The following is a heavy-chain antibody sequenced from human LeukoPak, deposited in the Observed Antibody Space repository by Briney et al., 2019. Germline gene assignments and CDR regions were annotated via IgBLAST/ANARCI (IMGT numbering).Heavy chain of an antibody. Sequence: ASVKVSCKVSAYSLTELSMHWARQAPGKGLEWMGGFDREDGEIIYAANFQDRVTMTEDTSTDTAHMELSSLRSEDTAVYYCATMIRGVIVPYFEYWGQGTLVTVSS. D-gene: IGHD3-10*01. CDR1: AYSLTELS. V-gene: IGHV1-24*01. CDR2: FDREDGEI. J-gene: IGHJ4*02. CDR3: ATMIRGVIVPYFEY.